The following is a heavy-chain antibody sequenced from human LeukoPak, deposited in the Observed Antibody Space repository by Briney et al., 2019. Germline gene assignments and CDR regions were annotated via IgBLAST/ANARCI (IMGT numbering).Heavy chain of an antibody. V-gene: IGHV3-53*01. J-gene: IGHJ4*02. D-gene: IGHD4-17*01. CDR1: GFTVSSNY. Sequence: GGSLRLSCAASGFTVSSNYMSWVRQAPGKGLEWVSVIYSGGSTYYADSVKGRFTISRDNAKNSLYLQMNSLRAEDTVVYYCARDLYGDYSLDYWGQGTLVTVSS. CDR3: ARDLYGDYSLDY. CDR2: IYSGGST.